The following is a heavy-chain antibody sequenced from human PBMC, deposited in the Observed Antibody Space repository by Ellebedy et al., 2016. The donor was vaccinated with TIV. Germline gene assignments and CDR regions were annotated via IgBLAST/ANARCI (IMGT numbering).Heavy chain of an antibody. Sequence: GESLKISCAASGFSFGDYYMSWIRQAPGKGLDWVSYIGNGGFTDYADSVKGRFTISRENGKKSLYLQMNSLRAEDTAVYYCARMYFYGSGSYSVRYFDHWGRGTLVTVSS. CDR1: GFSFGDYY. J-gene: IGHJ4*02. CDR3: ARMYFYGSGSYSVRYFDH. V-gene: IGHV3-11*06. CDR2: IGNGGFT. D-gene: IGHD3-10*01.